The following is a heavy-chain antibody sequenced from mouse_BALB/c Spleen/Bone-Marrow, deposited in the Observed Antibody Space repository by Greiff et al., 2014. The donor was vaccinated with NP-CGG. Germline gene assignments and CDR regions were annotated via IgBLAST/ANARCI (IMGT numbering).Heavy chain of an antibody. V-gene: IGHV1-54*01. Sequence: QVQLQQSGAELVRPGTSVKVSCKASGYAFTNYLIEWVKQRPGQGLEWIGVINPGSGGTNYNEKFKGKATLTADKSSSTAYMQLSSLTSDDSAVYFCARRWVSYYYAMDFWGQGTSVTVSS. D-gene: IGHD2-13*01. CDR1: GYAFTNYL. CDR3: ARRWVSYYYAMDF. J-gene: IGHJ4*01. CDR2: INPGSGGT.